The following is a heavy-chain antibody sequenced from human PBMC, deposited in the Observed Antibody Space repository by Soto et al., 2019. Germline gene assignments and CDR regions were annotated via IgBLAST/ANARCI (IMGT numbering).Heavy chain of an antibody. V-gene: IGHV3-23*01. CDR3: ANESPIVDPWQLTSYDDY. CDR2: ISGSGGST. CDR1: GFTFSSYA. Sequence: PGGSLRLSCAASGFTFSSYAMSWVRQAPGKGLEWVSAISGSGGSTYHADSVKGRFTISRDNSKNTLYLQMNSLRAEDTAVYYCANESPIVDPWQLTSYDDYWGQGTLVTVSS. D-gene: IGHD6-13*01. J-gene: IGHJ4*02.